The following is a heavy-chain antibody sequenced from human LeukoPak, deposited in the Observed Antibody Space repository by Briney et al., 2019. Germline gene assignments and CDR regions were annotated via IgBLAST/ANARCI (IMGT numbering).Heavy chain of an antibody. V-gene: IGHV1-18*04. CDR2: ISAYNGNT. CDR3: ARVSSGRYGFGY. CDR1: GYTFTSYG. D-gene: IGHD6-19*01. J-gene: IGHJ4*02. Sequence: ASVKVSCKASGYTFTSYGISWVRQAPGQGREWMGWISAYNGNTNYAQKLQGRVTMATDTSTSTAYMELRSLRSDDTAVYYCARVSSGRYGFGYWGQGTLVTVSS.